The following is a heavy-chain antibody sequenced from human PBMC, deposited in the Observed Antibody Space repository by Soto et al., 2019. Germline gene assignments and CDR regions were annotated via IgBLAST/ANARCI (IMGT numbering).Heavy chain of an antibody. J-gene: IGHJ1*01. CDR1: GFTFSSYS. D-gene: IGHD6-13*01. CDR3: ARPPYSSSWDEYFQH. V-gene: IGHV3-48*02. Sequence: GGSLRLSCAASGFTFSSYSMNWVRQAPGKGLEWVSYISSSSSTIYYADSVKGRFTISRDNAKNSLYLQMNSLRDEDTAVYYCARPPYSSSWDEYFQHWGQGTLVTVSS. CDR2: ISSSSSTI.